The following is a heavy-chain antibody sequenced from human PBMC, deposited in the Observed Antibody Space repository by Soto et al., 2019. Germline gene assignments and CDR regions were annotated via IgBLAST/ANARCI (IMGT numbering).Heavy chain of an antibody. CDR3: ARDHRYCSGSSCRPYYYYYGMDV. D-gene: IGHD2-15*01. Sequence: GGSLRLSCAASEFTFSSHSMNWVRQAPGRGLEWVAAISGTSDYIYYADSVKGRFTISRDNAKTSLYIQMNSLRAEDTAVYYCARDHRYCSGSSCRPYYYYYGMDVWGQGTTVTVSS. J-gene: IGHJ6*02. CDR2: ISGTSDYI. V-gene: IGHV3-21*01. CDR1: EFTFSSHS.